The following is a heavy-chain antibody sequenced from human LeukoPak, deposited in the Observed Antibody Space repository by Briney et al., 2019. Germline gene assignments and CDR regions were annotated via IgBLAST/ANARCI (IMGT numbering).Heavy chain of an antibody. J-gene: IGHJ5*02. V-gene: IGHV3-7*01. CDR1: GFTFNNYW. Sequence: GGSLRLSCAASGFTFNNYWMNWVRQAPGKGLEWVANISPDGREKKYVDSLKGRFTISRDNAKNSVSLQVNSLTAEDTAVYFCARPTDEFRLDLWGQGTLVTVSS. CDR3: ARPTDEFRLDL. D-gene: IGHD4-11*01. CDR2: ISPDGREK.